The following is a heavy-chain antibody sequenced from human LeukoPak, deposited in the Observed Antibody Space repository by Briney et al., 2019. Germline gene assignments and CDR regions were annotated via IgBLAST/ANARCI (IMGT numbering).Heavy chain of an antibody. J-gene: IGHJ4*02. CDR2: ISAYNGNT. CDR3: ARAIAVAGPNMN. Sequence: PSVKVSCKASGYTFTSYGISWVRQAPGQGLEWMGWISAYNGNTNYAQKLQGRVTMTTDTSTSTAYMELRSLRSDDTAVYYCARAIAVAGPNMNWGQGTLVTVSS. CDR1: GYTFTSYG. V-gene: IGHV1-18*01. D-gene: IGHD6-19*01.